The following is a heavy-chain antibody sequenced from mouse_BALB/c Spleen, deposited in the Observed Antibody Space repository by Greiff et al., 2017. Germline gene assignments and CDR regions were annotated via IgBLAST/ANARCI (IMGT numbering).Heavy chain of an antibody. CDR2: IWAGGST. J-gene: IGHJ2*01. V-gene: IGHV2-9*02. D-gene: IGHD1-1*01. CDR1: GFSLTSYG. Sequence: VKLVESGPGLVAPSQSLSITCTVSGFSLTSYGVHWVRQPPGKGLEWLGVIWAGGSTNYNSALMSRLSISKDNSKSQIFLKMNSLQTDDTAMYYCARDWRYYGSSFYFDYWGQGTTLTVSS. CDR3: ARDWRYYGSSFYFDY.